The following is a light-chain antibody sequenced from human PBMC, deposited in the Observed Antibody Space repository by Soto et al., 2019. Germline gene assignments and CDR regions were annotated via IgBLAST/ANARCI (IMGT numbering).Light chain of an antibody. V-gene: IGKV1-16*01. J-gene: IGKJ1*01. CDR2: AAS. CDR1: QDIGSS. Sequence: DIQMTQSPSSLSVSVGDRVTITCRASQDIGSSLGWFQQKPGKAPKSLIYAASTLQVGVPSRFSSSGSGTDFILTISSLQPEHFATYYCQQYNSYPRTFGQGTKVEIK. CDR3: QQYNSYPRT.